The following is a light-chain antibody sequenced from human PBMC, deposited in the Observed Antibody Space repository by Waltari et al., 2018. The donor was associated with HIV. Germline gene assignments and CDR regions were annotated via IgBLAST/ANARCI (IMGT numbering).Light chain of an antibody. Sequence: ENVLTQSPVTLSLSPGERATLSCRASQSVSSYLAWYQQKPGQAPRLLIYDASNRATGIPARFSGSGSGTDFTLTISSLEPEDFAVYYCQQRSSWPWTFGQGTKVEIK. J-gene: IGKJ1*01. CDR3: QQRSSWPWT. CDR1: QSVSSY. CDR2: DAS. V-gene: IGKV3-11*01.